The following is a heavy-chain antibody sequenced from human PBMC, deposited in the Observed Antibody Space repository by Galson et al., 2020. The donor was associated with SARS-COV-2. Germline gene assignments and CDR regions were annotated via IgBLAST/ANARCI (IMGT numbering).Heavy chain of an antibody. V-gene: IGHV3-74*01. CDR1: GLTFSSYW. D-gene: IGHD7-27*01. J-gene: IGHJ4*02. CDR3: ARGDMGNDYFDY. CDR2: IYSEGSST. Sequence: GGSLRLSCAASGLTFSSYWMHWVRQAPGKGLVCVSRIYSEGSSTSHADSVKGRFTISGDNAKNTLYLQMNSLRAEDTAVYYCARGDMGNDYFDYWGQGTLVTVSS.